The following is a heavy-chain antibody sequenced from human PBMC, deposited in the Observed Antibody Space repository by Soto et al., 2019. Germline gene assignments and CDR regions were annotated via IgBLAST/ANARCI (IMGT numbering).Heavy chain of an antibody. CDR2: ISSSGSTI. J-gene: IGHJ3*02. V-gene: IGHV3-11*01. Sequence: GGSLRLSCAASGFTFSDYYMSWIRQAPGKGLEWVSYISSSGSTIYYADSVKGRFTISRDNAKNSLYLQMNSLRAEDTAVYYCARFNYDFWSGPPDIWGQGTMVTVSS. CDR3: ARFNYDFWSGPPDI. CDR1: GFTFSDYY. D-gene: IGHD3-3*01.